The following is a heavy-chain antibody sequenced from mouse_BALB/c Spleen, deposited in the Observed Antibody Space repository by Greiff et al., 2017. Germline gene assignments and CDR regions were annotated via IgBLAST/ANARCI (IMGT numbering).Heavy chain of an antibody. CDR2: INPYNDGT. D-gene: IGHD4-1*01. V-gene: IGHV1-14*01. CDR3: ARNWDPLYYAMDY. J-gene: IGHJ4*01. Sequence: EVQRVESGPELVKPGASVKMSCKASGYTFTSYVMHWVKQKPGQGLEWIGYINPYNDGTKYNEKFKGKATLTSDKSSSTAYMELSSLTSEDSAVYYCARNWDPLYYAMDYWGQGTSVTVSS. CDR1: GYTFTSYV.